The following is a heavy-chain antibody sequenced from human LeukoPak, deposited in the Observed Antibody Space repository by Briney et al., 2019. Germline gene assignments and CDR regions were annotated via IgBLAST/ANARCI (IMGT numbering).Heavy chain of an antibody. CDR3: ARGRSRVTIFGVALNWLDS. J-gene: IGHJ5*01. CDR1: GGSFSNYD. D-gene: IGHD3-3*01. Sequence: SETLSLTCAVYGGSFSNYDWTWIRQPPGKGLEWIGEIHHSGRTNYNPSLKSRITISADTSKKQFSLRLCSVTAADTAVYYCARGRSRVTIFGVALNWLDSWGQGNLVTVSS. V-gene: IGHV4-34*01. CDR2: IHHSGRT.